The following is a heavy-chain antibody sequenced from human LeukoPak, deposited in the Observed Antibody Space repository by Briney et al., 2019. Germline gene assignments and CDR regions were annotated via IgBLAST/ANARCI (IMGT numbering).Heavy chain of an antibody. CDR3: ASRAGYTGSWSAFDY. Sequence: GGSLRLSCTASTFTLNNYGMSWVRQAPGKGLEWVANIKQDGSEKYYVDSVKGRFTISRDNAKNSLYLQMNSLRAEDTAVYYCASRAGYTGSWSAFDYWGQGTLVTVSS. J-gene: IGHJ4*02. V-gene: IGHV3-7*05. D-gene: IGHD6-13*01. CDR2: IKQDGSEK. CDR1: TFTLNNYG.